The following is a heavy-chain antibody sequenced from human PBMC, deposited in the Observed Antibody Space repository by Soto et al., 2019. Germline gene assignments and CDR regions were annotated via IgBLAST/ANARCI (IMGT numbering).Heavy chain of an antibody. D-gene: IGHD2-21*02. CDR1: GGTFSSHS. V-gene: IGHV1-69*01. CDR3: AREVGYGDFSAALLD. CDR2: IIPLFGTS. Sequence: VQLMQSGAEVKKPGSSLKVSCTASGGTFSSHSINWVRQAPGQGLEWMGGIIPLFGTSNYAQNFQGRVTLTADQSTSTAYMELNSLTSDDTAVYYCAREVGYGDFSAALLDWGQGTLVTVSS. J-gene: IGHJ4*02.